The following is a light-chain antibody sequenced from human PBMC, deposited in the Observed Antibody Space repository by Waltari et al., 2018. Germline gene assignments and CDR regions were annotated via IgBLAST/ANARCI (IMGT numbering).Light chain of an antibody. J-gene: IGKJ1*01. CDR2: GAS. Sequence: ETVVTQSPATLPVSPGERVTLSCRTSQSIGSNLAWYKQKPGQSPRLLIYGASIRATGIPARFSGSGSETEFTLTISSLQSEDFAVYYCQQYNNWPPGTFGQGTKVEI. CDR3: QQYNNWPPGT. V-gene: IGKV3-15*01. CDR1: QSIGSN.